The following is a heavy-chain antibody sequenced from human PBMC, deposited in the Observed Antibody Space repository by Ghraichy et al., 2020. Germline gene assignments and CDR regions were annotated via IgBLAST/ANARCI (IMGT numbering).Heavy chain of an antibody. CDR2: ISSGSNSK. D-gene: IGHD1-26*01. J-gene: IGHJ6*02. Sequence: SCDTSGFTFTDYYMSWIRQAPGKGLEWVAYISSGSNSKYYADSLKGRFTITRDNAKKSVSLQMNSLRVEDTAVYYCARYWGSYYYYGGVDVWGQGTTVTVSS. CDR1: GFTFTDYY. CDR3: ARYWGSYYYYGGVDV. V-gene: IGHV3-11*04.